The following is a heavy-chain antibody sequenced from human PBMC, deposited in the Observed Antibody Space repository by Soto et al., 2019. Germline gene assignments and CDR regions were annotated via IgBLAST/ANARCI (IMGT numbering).Heavy chain of an antibody. Sequence: EVQLVESGGGLVQPGGSLRLSCAASGFTVSSKYMSWVRQAPGKGLEWVSLIQSGGPTYYADSVKGRFTISRDTSXXXXXXXXXXXXXXXXXXXYCARDDVLCDGGRCYGVPLDVWGKGTTVTVSS. CDR2: IQSGGPT. V-gene: IGHV3-66*01. CDR3: ARDDVLCDGGRCYGVPLDV. CDR1: GFTVSSKY. D-gene: IGHD2-15*01. J-gene: IGHJ6*04.